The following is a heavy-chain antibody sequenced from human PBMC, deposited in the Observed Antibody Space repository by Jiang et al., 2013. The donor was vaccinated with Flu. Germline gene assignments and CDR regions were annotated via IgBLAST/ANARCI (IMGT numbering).Heavy chain of an antibody. V-gene: IGHV3-30*03. CDR3: ARGDYNAKRTFDS. Sequence: ECLAAVSYDGDKTYYADSARGRFTISRDNSKNTLYLQVNSLRPEDTAFYYCARGDYNAKRTFDSWGQGTLVTVSS. CDR2: VSYDGDKT. D-gene: IGHD4-11*01. J-gene: IGHJ4*02.